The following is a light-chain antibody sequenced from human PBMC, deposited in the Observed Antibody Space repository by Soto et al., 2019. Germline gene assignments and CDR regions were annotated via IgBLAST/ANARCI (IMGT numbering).Light chain of an antibody. Sequence: RITISCSGSSSNIGDNPVNWYQQLPGAAPKLLIYINDQRPSGVPDRFSGSKSGTSASLAISGLQPEDEADYYCAAWDDSLNALFGTGTRSPS. V-gene: IGLV1-44*01. CDR1: SSNIGDNP. J-gene: IGLJ1*01. CDR2: IND. CDR3: AAWDDSLNAL.